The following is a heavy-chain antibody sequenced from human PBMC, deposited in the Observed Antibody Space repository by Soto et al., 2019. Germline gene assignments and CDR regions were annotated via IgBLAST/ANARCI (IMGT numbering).Heavy chain of an antibody. Sequence: GGSLRLSCAASGFTFSRYRMNWVRQAPGKGLEWVSSISSTTNYIYYADSMKGRFTVSRDNAKNSVYLDMNSLSAEDTAVYYCARESEGLTSNFDYWGQGTLVTVSS. CDR3: ARESEGLTSNFDY. J-gene: IGHJ4*02. V-gene: IGHV3-21*01. CDR1: GFTFSRYR. CDR2: ISSTTNYI.